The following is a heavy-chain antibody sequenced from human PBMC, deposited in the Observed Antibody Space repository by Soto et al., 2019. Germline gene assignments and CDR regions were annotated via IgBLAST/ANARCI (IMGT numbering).Heavy chain of an antibody. CDR2: INHSGST. CDR3: ARRIRFLEWLLYFDY. J-gene: IGHJ4*02. CDR1: GGSFSGYY. D-gene: IGHD3-3*01. Sequence: SETLSLTRAVYGGSFSGYYWSWIRQPPGKGLEWIGEINHSGSTNYNPSLKSRVTISVDTSKNQFSLKLIAVTAADTVVYYCARRIRFLEWLLYFDYWGQGTLVTVSS. V-gene: IGHV4-34*01.